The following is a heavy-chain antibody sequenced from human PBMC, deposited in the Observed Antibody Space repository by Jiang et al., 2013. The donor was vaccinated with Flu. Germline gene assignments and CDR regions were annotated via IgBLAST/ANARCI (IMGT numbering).Heavy chain of an antibody. CDR3: ARDPGVYDFWSGFYID. CDR1: GYSISSGYY. V-gene: IGHV4-38-2*02. D-gene: IGHD3-3*01. J-gene: IGHJ4*02. Sequence: TCAVSGYSISSGYYWGWIRPAPRKGLEWIGSIYHSGSTYYNPSLKSRVTISVDTSKNQFSLKLSSVTAADTAVYYCARDPGVYDFWSGFYIDWGQGTLVTVSS. CDR2: IYHSGST.